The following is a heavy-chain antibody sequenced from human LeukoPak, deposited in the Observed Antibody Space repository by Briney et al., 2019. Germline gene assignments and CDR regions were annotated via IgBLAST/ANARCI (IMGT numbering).Heavy chain of an antibody. CDR3: ARRTEFGYFDY. Sequence: ASVKVSCKTSGYIFTNYGITRVRQAPGQGLEWMGWISTDNGVTNYAQKVQGRVTITTDTSTSTAYMELRSLRSDDTAVYYCARRTEFGYFDYWGQGTLVTVSS. J-gene: IGHJ4*02. V-gene: IGHV1-18*04. CDR1: GYIFTNYG. CDR2: ISTDNGVT. D-gene: IGHD3-3*01.